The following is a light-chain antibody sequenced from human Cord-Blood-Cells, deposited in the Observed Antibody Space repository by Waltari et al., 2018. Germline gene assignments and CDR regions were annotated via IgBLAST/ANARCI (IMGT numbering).Light chain of an antibody. Sequence: QSVLTQPPSVSGAPGQRVTISCTGSSSNIGAGYDVHWSQQLPGTAPKLLIYGNSDRASGVPDRSSGPKSGTSASLAITGLQAEDEADYYCQSYDSSLSGYVFGTGTKVTVL. CDR1: SSNIGAGYD. J-gene: IGLJ1*01. V-gene: IGLV1-40*01. CDR2: GNS. CDR3: QSYDSSLSGYV.